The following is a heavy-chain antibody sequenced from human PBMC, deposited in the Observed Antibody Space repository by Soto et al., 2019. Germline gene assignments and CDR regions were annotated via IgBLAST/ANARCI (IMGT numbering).Heavy chain of an antibody. D-gene: IGHD2-15*01. CDR2: IIPIFGTA. J-gene: IGHJ4*02. CDR3: ARIGYCSGGSCYTTHY. CDR1: GGTFSSYA. Sequence: SVKVSCKASGGTFSSYAISWVRQAPGQGLEWMGGIIPIFGTANYAQKFQGRVTITADESTSTAYMELSSLRSEDTAVYYCARIGYCSGGSCYTTHYWGQGTLVTVSS. V-gene: IGHV1-69*13.